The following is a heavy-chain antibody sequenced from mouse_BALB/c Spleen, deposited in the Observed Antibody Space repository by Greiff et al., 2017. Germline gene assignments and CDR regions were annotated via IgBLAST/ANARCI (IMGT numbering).Heavy chain of an antibody. CDR2: ISSGGST. D-gene: IGHD2-3*01. CDR1: GFTFSSYA. V-gene: IGHV5-6-5*01. Sequence: VQLKESGGGLVKPGGSLKLSCAASGFTFSSYAMSWVRQTPEKRLEWVASISSGGSTYYPDSVKGRFTISRDNARNILYLQMSSLRSEDTAMYYCARGFSLYDGYYPFAYWGQGTLVTVSA. CDR3: ARGFSLYDGYYPFAY. J-gene: IGHJ3*01.